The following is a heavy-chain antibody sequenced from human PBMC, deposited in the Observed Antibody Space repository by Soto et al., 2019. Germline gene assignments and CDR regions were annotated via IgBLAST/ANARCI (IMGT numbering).Heavy chain of an antibody. J-gene: IGHJ2*01. CDR1: GFTVSSNY. CDR3: ARTMATIPWYFDL. V-gene: IGHV3-53*01. CDR2: IYSGGST. Sequence: GGSLRLSCAASGFTVSSNYMSWVRQAPGKGLEWVSVIYSGGSTYYADSVKGRFTISRDNSKNTLYLQMNSLRAEDTAVYYCARTMATIPWYFDLWGRGTLVTVSS. D-gene: IGHD5-12*01.